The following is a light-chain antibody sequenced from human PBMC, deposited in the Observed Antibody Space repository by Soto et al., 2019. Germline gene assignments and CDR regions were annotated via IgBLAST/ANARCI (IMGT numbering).Light chain of an antibody. J-gene: IGKJ1*01. Sequence: DIQMTQSPSTLSASVGDRVTITCRASQSINNRLVWYQQKPGIAPKLLIYKASSLESGVPSRFSGSGSGTEFTLTISSRPPEDFTTYYYQQYNSYPWMFGPGTEVDIK. V-gene: IGKV1-5*03. CDR2: KAS. CDR3: QQYNSYPWM. CDR1: QSINNR.